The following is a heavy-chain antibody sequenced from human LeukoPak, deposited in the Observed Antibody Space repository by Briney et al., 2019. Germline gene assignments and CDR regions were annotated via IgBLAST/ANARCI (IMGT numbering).Heavy chain of an antibody. D-gene: IGHD5-12*01. V-gene: IGHV3-48*01. CDR1: GFTFIDYS. J-gene: IGHJ4*01. CDR3: ARDHRYAFDN. Sequence: GGSLRLSCAPSGFTFIDYSMNCVRQAPGNGLEWISYIGISSGNTKYADSVKGRFTISRDKARKSLYLQMNSLRVEDTAVYYCARDHRYAFDNWGHGTLVTVSS. CDR2: IGISSGNT.